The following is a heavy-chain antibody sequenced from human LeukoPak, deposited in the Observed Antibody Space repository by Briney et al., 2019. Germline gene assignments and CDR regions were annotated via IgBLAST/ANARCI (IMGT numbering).Heavy chain of an antibody. D-gene: IGHD3-10*01. CDR2: ISGSGGSA. V-gene: IGHV3-23*01. Sequence: TGGSLRLSCAASGFTFSSYAMTWVRQAPGKGLEWVSAISGSGGSAYYADSVKGRFTISRDNSKNTLYLQMNSLRAEDTAVYYCAKTVSGSYSYQGGDYWSQGTLVTVSS. CDR3: AKTVSGSYSYQGGDY. CDR1: GFTFSSYA. J-gene: IGHJ4*02.